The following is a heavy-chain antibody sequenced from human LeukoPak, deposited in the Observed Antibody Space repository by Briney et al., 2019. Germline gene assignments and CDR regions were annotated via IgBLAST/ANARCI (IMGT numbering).Heavy chain of an antibody. CDR3: PRGESFAFAN. D-gene: IGHD3-16*01. J-gene: IGHJ3*02. CDR1: GFTFSTYD. CDR2: IGRSGRT. Sequence: GGSLRLSCAASGFTFSTYDMQWVRQAPGKGLEWVSGIGRSGRTYYTDSVKGRFTIPTDNSKQTPHLQMNSPRAEATAGHYCPRGESFAFANWGQGTMVTVSS. V-gene: IGHV3-23*01.